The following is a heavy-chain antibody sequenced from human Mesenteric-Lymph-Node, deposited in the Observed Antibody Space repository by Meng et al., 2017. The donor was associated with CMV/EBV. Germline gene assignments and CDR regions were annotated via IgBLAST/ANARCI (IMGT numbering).Heavy chain of an antibody. Sequence: GESLKISCAASGFSFSSYSMNWVRQAPGKGLEWVGRIRKKGNSYSTEYAASVKGRFSISRDDSKNSLYLQMNSLKTEDTAVYYCARSYSGSRFDPWGQGTLVTVSS. CDR2: IRKKGNSYST. CDR3: ARSYSGSRFDP. CDR1: GFSFSSYS. J-gene: IGHJ5*02. D-gene: IGHD1-26*01. V-gene: IGHV3-72*01.